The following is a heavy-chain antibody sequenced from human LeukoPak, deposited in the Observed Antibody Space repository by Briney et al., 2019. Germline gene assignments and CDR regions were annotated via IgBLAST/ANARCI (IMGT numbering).Heavy chain of an antibody. CDR1: GGSISSGGYY. V-gene: IGHV4-31*03. D-gene: IGHD6-13*01. Sequence: PSQTLSLTCTVSGGSISSGGYYSSWIRQHPGKGLEWIGYIYYSRSTYYNPSLKSRVTISVDTSKNQFSLKLSSVTAADTAVYYCARVGWRPTRPSIAAALGEYYVDYWGQGTLVTVSS. CDR2: IYYSRST. J-gene: IGHJ4*02. CDR3: ARVGWRPTRPSIAAALGEYYVDY.